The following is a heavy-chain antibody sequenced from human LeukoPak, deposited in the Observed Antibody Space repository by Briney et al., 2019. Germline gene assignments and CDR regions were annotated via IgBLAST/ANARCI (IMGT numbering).Heavy chain of an antibody. J-gene: IGHJ6*02. CDR2: IYTSGST. D-gene: IGHD6-19*01. CDR1: GGSISSYY. CDR3: ARDSQNSLGGGWQGNHYYYYYGMDV. V-gene: IGHV4-4*07. Sequence: SETLSLTCTVSGGSISSYYWSWIRQPAGKGLEWIGRIYTSGSTNYNPSLKSRVTMSVDTSKNQFSLKLSSVTAADTAVYYCARDSQNSLGGGWQGNHYYYYYGMDVWGQGTTVTVSS.